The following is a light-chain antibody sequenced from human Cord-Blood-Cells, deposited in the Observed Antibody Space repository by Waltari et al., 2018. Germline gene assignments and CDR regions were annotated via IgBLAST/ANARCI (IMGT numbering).Light chain of an antibody. V-gene: IGKV1-39*01. Sequence: DIQMTQSPSSLSASVGDRVTITCRASQSISSYLNWYQQKPGKAPKLLIYAASSLQSGVTSRFSGSGSGTDFTLTISSLQPEDFATYYCQQSYSTPRTFGQGTTV. J-gene: IGKJ1*01. CDR2: AAS. CDR3: QQSYSTPRT. CDR1: QSISSY.